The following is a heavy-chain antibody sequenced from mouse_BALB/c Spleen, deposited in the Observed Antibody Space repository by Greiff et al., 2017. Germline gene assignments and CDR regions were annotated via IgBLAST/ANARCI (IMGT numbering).Heavy chain of an antibody. Sequence: EVKLQESGPGLVKPSQSLSLTCSVTGYSITSGYYWNWIRQFPGNKLEWMGYISYDGSNNYNPSLKNRISITRDTSKNQFFLKLNSVTTEDTATYYCARWDYYGSSPYAMDYWGQGTSVTVSS. V-gene: IGHV3-6*02. CDR3: ARWDYYGSSPYAMDY. J-gene: IGHJ4*01. CDR1: GYSITSGYY. CDR2: ISYDGSN. D-gene: IGHD1-1*01.